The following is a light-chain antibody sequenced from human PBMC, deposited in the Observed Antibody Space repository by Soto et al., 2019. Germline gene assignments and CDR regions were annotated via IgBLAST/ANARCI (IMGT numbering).Light chain of an antibody. J-gene: IGKJ1*01. Sequence: IVLTQSPGTLSLSPGEGTTLSFSASQSISRYLAWYQQKPGQGPRLLIYGASSRATGTPDRFSGSGSGTDFTLTINRLEPEDFALYYCQQYGSSPPTFGQGTKVDI. CDR2: GAS. V-gene: IGKV3-20*01. CDR1: QSISRY. CDR3: QQYGSSPPT.